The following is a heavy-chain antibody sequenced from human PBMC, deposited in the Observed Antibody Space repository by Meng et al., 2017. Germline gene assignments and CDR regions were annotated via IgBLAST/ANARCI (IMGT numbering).Heavy chain of an antibody. D-gene: IGHD6-13*01. CDR1: GFRGTDAW. V-gene: IGHV3-15*01. CDR3: ATGAAAADH. J-gene: IGHJ4*02. Sequence: EVRLVESGGGLVKPGGSLRLSCVASGFRGTDAWMSWVRQAPGKGLEWVGRINSNSDGGTTDYAAPVKGRFTISRDDSKNTLYLQMNSLITEDTAVYFCATGAAAADHWGQGTLVTVSS. CDR2: INSNSDGGTT.